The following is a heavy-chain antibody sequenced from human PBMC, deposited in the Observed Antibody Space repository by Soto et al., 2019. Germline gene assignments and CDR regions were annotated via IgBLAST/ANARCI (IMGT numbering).Heavy chain of an antibody. CDR1: GGSISSYY. J-gene: IGHJ6*03. Sequence: PSETLSLTCTLSGGSISSYYWSWLRQPPGKGLEWIGYIYYSGSTNYNPSLKSRVTISVDTSKNQFSLKLSSVTAADTAVYYCARPIQAAYGSGSDYYYYMDVWGKGTTVTVSS. D-gene: IGHD3-10*01. CDR2: IYYSGST. V-gene: IGHV4-59*08. CDR3: ARPIQAAYGSGSDYYYYMDV.